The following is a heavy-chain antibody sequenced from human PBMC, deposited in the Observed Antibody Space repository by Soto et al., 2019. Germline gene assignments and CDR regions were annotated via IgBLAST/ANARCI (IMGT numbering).Heavy chain of an antibody. CDR1: TGPFSSHA. CDR2: XIXXXXXE. V-gene: IGHV1-69*13. Sequence: SAKVSSKDSTGPFSSHAIRWVAQAAGQGLEXXGXXIXXXXXEXXXKKFEGRVRITADESTSTPYMELSSRSSEDPAVYYCARGARGSQDYWGQGTLVTVSS. J-gene: IGHJ4*02. CDR3: ARGARGSQDY. D-gene: IGHD1-26*01.